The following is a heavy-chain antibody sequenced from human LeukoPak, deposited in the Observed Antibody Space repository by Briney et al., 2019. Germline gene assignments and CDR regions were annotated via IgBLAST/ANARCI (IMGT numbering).Heavy chain of an antibody. CDR3: ARDLSPWETRNPDAFDI. CDR2: INWNGGST. J-gene: IGHJ3*02. V-gene: IGHV3-20*04. CDR1: VFTFDDYG. Sequence: GGSLRLSCAASVFTFDDYGMSWVRQAPGKGLEWVSGINWNGGSTGYADSVKGRFTISRDNAKNSLYLQMNSLRAEDTALYYCARDLSPWETRNPDAFDIWGQGTMVTVSS. D-gene: IGHD1-14*01.